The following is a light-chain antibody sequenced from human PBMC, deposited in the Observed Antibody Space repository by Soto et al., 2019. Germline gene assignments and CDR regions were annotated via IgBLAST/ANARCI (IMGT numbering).Light chain of an antibody. CDR3: LMYMGSAMNWV. Sequence: QAVVTQEPSFSVSPGGTITLTCGFISGSVSTSNNPSWYQQTPGQTPRTLIYSTNTRASGVPDRFSGSILGSKAALTITGAQADDESDYYCLMYMGSAMNWVFGGGTKLTVL. J-gene: IGLJ3*02. CDR2: STN. CDR1: SGSVSTSNN. V-gene: IGLV8-61*01.